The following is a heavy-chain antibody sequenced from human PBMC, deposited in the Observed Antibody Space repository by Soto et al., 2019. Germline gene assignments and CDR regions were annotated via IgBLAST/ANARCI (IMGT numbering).Heavy chain of an antibody. CDR3: VRDRGNPDSFNV. J-gene: IGHJ3*01. V-gene: IGHV3-9*01. D-gene: IGHD3-16*01. CDR2: VSWNKNYV. Sequence: SLRLSCVASGFRFEDYAMHWVRQAPGKGLEWVSGVSWNKNYVAYGDSVKGRFTISRDNAKNTLYLQMNSLKAEDTAVYYCVRDRGNPDSFNVWGRGTMVTVSS. CDR1: GFRFEDYA.